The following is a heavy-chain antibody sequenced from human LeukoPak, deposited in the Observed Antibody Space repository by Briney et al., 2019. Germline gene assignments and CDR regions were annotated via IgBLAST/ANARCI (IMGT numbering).Heavy chain of an antibody. CDR3: ARGQVGYCSGGSCYFWFDP. V-gene: IGHV1-8*03. CDR2: INPNSGGT. Sequence: GASVKVSCKASGYTFTSYAMNWVRQAPGQGLEWMGWINPNSGGTNYAQKFQGRVTITRNTSISTAYMELSSLRSEDTAVYYCARGQVGYCSGGSCYFWFDPWGQGTLVTVSS. CDR1: GYTFTSYA. J-gene: IGHJ5*02. D-gene: IGHD2-15*01.